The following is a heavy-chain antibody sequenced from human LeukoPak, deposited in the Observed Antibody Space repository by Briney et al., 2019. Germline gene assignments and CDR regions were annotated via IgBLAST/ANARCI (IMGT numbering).Heavy chain of an antibody. V-gene: IGHV3-53*01. CDR2: IYCGGTT. Sequence: PGGSLRLSCAASGFSASSDYMSWVRQAPGKGLEWISVIYCGGTTYYTDSVRGRFTISRDNSKNTVYLQMDSLRAEDTAVYYCARDLSAWSGNDDNWGQGTLVIVSS. J-gene: IGHJ4*02. CDR3: ARDLSAWSGNDDN. CDR1: GFSASSDY. D-gene: IGHD3-3*01.